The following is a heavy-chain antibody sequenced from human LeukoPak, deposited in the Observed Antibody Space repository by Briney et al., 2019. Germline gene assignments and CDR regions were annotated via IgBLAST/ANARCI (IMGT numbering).Heavy chain of an antibody. CDR2: IWYDGSNK. CDR3: ARGGGDFLHDAFDI. CDR1: GFTFSSYG. D-gene: IGHD2-21*02. V-gene: IGHV3-33*01. Sequence: QPGGSLRLSCAASGFTFSSYGMHWVRQAPGKGLEWVAVIWYDGSNKYYADSVKGRFTISRDNSKNTLYLQMNSLRAEDTAVYYCARGGGDFLHDAFDIWGQGTMVTVSS. J-gene: IGHJ3*02.